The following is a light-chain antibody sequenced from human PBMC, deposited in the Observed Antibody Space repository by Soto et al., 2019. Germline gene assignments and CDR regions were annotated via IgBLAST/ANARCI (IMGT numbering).Light chain of an antibody. CDR3: SSYTSSLTLV. J-gene: IGLJ2*01. CDR2: DVS. Sequence: QSALTQPASVSGSPGQSINISCTGTSSDVGAYNYVSWYQQHPGKAPKLMIYDVSNRPSGVSNRFSGSKSGNTASLTISGLQAEDEADYYCSSYTSSLTLVFGGGTKVTVL. V-gene: IGLV2-14*03. CDR1: SSDVGAYNY.